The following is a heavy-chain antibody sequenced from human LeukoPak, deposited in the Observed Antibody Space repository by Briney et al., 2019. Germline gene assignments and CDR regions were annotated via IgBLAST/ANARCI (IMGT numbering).Heavy chain of an antibody. CDR1: GYTFTSYD. J-gene: IGHJ6*02. V-gene: IGHV1-18*01. Sequence: ASVKVSCKASGYTFTSYDINWVRQATGQGLEWMGSISAYNGSTNYAQKLQGRVTMTTDTSTSTAYMELRSLRSDDTAVYYCARVAVVVVPAGGYYYYYYGMDVWGQGTTVTVSS. CDR3: ARVAVVVVPAGGYYYYYYGMDV. D-gene: IGHD2-2*01. CDR2: ISAYNGST.